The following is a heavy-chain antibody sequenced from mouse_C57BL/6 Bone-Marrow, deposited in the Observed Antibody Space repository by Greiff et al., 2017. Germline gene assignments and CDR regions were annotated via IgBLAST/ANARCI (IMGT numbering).Heavy chain of an antibody. CDR2: INPGSGGT. J-gene: IGHJ2*01. D-gene: IGHD1-1*01. Sequence: VQLQQSGAELVRPGTSVKVSCKASGYAFTNYLIEWVKQRPGQGLEWIGVINPGSGGTNYNEKFKGKATLTADKSSSTAYMQLSSLTSEDSAVYFWARRDYYGSSSNFDYWGQGTTLTVSS. CDR1: GYAFTNYL. CDR3: ARRDYYGSSSNFDY. V-gene: IGHV1-54*01.